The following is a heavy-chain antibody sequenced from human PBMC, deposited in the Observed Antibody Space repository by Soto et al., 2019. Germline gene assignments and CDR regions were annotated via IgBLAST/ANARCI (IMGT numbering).Heavy chain of an antibody. D-gene: IGHD2-15*01. Sequence: GESLKIACNGSGYSFTIYWIGWVRQMPGKGLEWMGIIYPGDSDTRYSPSFQGQVTISADKSISTAYLQWSSLKASDTAMYYCARLDCSGGSCFSTYYYYGMDVWGQGTTVTSP. J-gene: IGHJ6*02. CDR3: ARLDCSGGSCFSTYYYYGMDV. CDR1: GYSFTIYW. V-gene: IGHV5-51*01. CDR2: IYPGDSDT.